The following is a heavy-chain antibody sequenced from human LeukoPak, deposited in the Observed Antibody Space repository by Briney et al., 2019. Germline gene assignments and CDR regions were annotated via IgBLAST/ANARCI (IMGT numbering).Heavy chain of an antibody. CDR2: ISGSGGNT. D-gene: IGHD2-15*01. V-gene: IGHV3-23*01. CDR1: GFTFSSYA. CDR3: AKIAGAYCSGGSCEVDY. J-gene: IGHJ4*02. Sequence: GGSLRLSCAASGFTFSSYAMSWVRQAPGKGLEWVSVISGSGGNTYYADSVKGRFTISRDNSKNTLYLQMNYLRAEDTAVYYCAKIAGAYCSGGSCEVDYWGQGTLVTVSS.